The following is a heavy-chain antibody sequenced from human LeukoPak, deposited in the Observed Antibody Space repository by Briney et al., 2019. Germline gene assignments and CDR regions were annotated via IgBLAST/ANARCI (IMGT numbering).Heavy chain of an antibody. V-gene: IGHV1-2*02. CDR2: INPNSGGT. Sequence: ASVKVSCKASGYTFTGYYMHWVRQAPGQGLEWMGCINPNSGGTDYAQKFQGRVTMTRDTSISTAYMELSRLRSDDTAVYHCASLYYYDSSGYLGLWGQGTLVTVSS. D-gene: IGHD3-22*01. CDR3: ASLYYYDSSGYLGL. CDR1: GYTFTGYY. J-gene: IGHJ4*02.